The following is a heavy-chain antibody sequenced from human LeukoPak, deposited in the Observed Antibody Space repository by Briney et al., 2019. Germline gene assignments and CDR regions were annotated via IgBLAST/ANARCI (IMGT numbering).Heavy chain of an antibody. Sequence: GGSLRLSCAASGFTFSSQTMSWVRQAPGKGLEWVSSISSSSSYIYYADSVKGRFTISRDNAKNSLYLQMNSLRAEDTAVYYCAREDYYDSSGYEKVELGLNYWGQGTLVTVSS. CDR3: AREDYYDSSGYEKVELGLNY. CDR1: GFTFSSQT. V-gene: IGHV3-21*01. J-gene: IGHJ4*02. CDR2: ISSSSSYI. D-gene: IGHD3-22*01.